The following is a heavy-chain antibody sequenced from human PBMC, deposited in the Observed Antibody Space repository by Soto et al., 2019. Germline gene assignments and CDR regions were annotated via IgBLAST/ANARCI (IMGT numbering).Heavy chain of an antibody. CDR3: ASIWFGDSVTSYYYYGMDV. CDR2: IYSGGST. D-gene: IGHD3-10*01. J-gene: IGHJ6*02. CDR1: GFTVSSNY. V-gene: IGHV3-53*04. Sequence: EVQLVESGGGLVQPGGSLRLSCAASGFTVSSNYMSWVRQAPGKGLEWVSVIYSGGSTYYADSVKGRFTISRHNSKNTLYLQMNRLRAEDTAVYYCASIWFGDSVTSYYYYGMDVWGQGTTVTVSS.